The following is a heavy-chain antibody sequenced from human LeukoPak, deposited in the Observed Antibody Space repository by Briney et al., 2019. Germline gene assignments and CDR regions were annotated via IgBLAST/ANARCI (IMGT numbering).Heavy chain of an antibody. V-gene: IGHV4-59*01. D-gene: IGHD5-24*01. CDR1: GGSISSYY. CDR2: NYYSGST. J-gene: IGHJ4*02. CDR3: ASGERWLQFFDY. Sequence: PSETLSLTCTVSGGSISSYYWSWIRQPPGKGLEWIGYNYYSGSTNYNPSLRSRVTISVDTSKNQFSLKLSSVTAADTAVYYCASGERWLQFFDYWGQGTLVTVSS.